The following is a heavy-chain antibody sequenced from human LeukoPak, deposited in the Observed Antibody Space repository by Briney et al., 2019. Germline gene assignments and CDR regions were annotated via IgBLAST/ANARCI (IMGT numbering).Heavy chain of an antibody. Sequence: SETLSLTCAVSGGSISSSNWWNWVRQPPGKGLEWIGEIYHNGNTNFNPSLKSRVTMSLDKSKNQFSLKLTSVTAADTAVYYCARDGVGFLIDPWGQGTLVTVSS. D-gene: IGHD3-3*01. CDR2: IYHNGNT. J-gene: IGHJ5*02. CDR3: ARDGVGFLIDP. V-gene: IGHV4-4*02. CDR1: GGSISSSNW.